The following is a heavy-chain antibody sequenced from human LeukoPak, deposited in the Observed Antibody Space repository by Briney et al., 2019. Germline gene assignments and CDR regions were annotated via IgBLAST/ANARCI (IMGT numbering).Heavy chain of an antibody. D-gene: IGHD5-18*01. Sequence: SETLSLTCMVPGVSLTSYKWCSIRPPPGKGLECIGYMYDSEKTKDNLSFKSRSTLSADTSKNQFSLRLSSVTAEDTAVYYCATIKRGSIYGYFDFWGQGILVTVSS. CDR3: ATIKRGSIYGYFDF. J-gene: IGHJ4*02. V-gene: IGHV4-59*01. CDR2: MYDSEKT. CDR1: GVSLTSYK.